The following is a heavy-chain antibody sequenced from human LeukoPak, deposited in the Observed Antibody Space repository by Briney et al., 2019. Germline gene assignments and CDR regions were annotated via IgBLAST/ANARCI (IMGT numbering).Heavy chain of an antibody. CDR1: GGSISSGGYS. J-gene: IGHJ4*02. D-gene: IGHD3-10*01. CDR3: ARNTYYYGSGSYYLDY. V-gene: IGHV4-30-2*01. CDR2: IYHSGST. Sequence: PSQTLSLTRAVSGGSISSGGYSWSWIRQPPGKGLEWIGYIYHSGSTYYNPSLTSRVTISVDRSKNQFSLKLSSVTAADTAVYYCARNTYYYGSGSYYLDYWGQGTLVTVSS.